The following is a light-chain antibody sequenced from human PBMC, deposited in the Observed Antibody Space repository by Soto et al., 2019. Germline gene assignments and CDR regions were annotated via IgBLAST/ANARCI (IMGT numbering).Light chain of an antibody. J-gene: IGKJ1*01. CDR2: GLS. Sequence: EIVMTQSPATLSLSPGERATLSCRASQRITTVAWYQGKPGQAPRLLIYGLSIRAPGVPARFSVSGSGTEFTLTISSLQSEDFAVYFCQQYYDRPTFGQGTQVDIK. CDR3: QQYYDRPT. CDR1: QRITT. V-gene: IGKV3-15*01.